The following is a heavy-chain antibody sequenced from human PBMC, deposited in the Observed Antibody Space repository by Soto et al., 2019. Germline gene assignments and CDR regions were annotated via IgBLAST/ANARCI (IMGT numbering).Heavy chain of an antibody. J-gene: IGHJ4*02. D-gene: IGHD3-16*01. V-gene: IGHV3-21*01. CDR1: GFTFSSYS. Sequence: VQLVESGGGLVKPGGSLRLSCAASGFTFSSYSMNWVRQAPGKGLEWVSSISSSSSYIYYADSVKGRFTISRDNAKNSLYLQMNSLRAEDTAVYYCARDGDYDYVWGSYYFDYWGQGTLVTVSS. CDR2: ISSSSSYI. CDR3: ARDGDYDYVWGSYYFDY.